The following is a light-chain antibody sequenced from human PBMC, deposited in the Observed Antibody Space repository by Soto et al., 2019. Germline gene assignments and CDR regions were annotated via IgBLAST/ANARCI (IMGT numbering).Light chain of an antibody. CDR2: EVS. V-gene: IGLV2-23*02. CDR1: SSDVGSYNL. CDR3: CSYAGSSILDVV. J-gene: IGLJ2*01. Sequence: QSALTQPASVSGSPGQSITISCTGTSSDVGSYNLVSWYQQHPGKAPKLMIYEVSKRPSGVSNRFSGSKSGNTASLTISGLQAEDEADYYCCSYAGSSILDVVFGGGTKLTVL.